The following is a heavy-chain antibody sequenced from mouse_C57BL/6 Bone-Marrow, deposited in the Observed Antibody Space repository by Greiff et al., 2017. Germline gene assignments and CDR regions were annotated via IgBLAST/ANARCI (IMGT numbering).Heavy chain of an antibody. CDR2: IYPRSGNT. J-gene: IGHJ2*01. Sequence: VQVVESGAELARPGASVKLSCKASGYTFTSYGISWVKQRTGQGLEWIGEIYPRSGNTYYNEKFKGKATLTADKSSSTAYMELRSLTSEDSAVYFCARYYYGSSYGYWGQGTTLTVSS. D-gene: IGHD1-1*01. CDR3: ARYYYGSSYGY. CDR1: GYTFTSYG. V-gene: IGHV1-81*01.